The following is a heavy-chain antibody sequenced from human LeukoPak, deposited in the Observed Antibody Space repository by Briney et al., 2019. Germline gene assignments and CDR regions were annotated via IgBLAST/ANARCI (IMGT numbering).Heavy chain of an antibody. CDR3: ARDEPTVTTGPPVGS. Sequence: PGRSLRLSCAASGFTFSSYGMHWVRQAPGKGLEWVALISYDGSSKYYADSLKGRFTISRDNSKNTVYLQMNSLRVEDTAVYYCARDEPTVTTGPPVGSWGQGTLVTVSS. CDR2: ISYDGSSK. J-gene: IGHJ4*02. CDR1: GFTFSSYG. D-gene: IGHD4-17*01. V-gene: IGHV3-30*03.